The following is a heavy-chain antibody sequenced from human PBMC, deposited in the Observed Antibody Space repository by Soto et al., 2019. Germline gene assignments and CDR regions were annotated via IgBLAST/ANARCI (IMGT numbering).Heavy chain of an antibody. CDR3: AKDRLGRVISAFDY. CDR1: GFTFSSYG. V-gene: IGHV3-23*01. D-gene: IGHD3-16*02. CDR2: ISAGDGST. Sequence: LRLSCAASGFTFSSYGMSWVRQAPGKGLEWVSSISAGDGSTYFADSVKGRFTISRDNSKNTLYLQMNSLRAEDTAVYYCAKDRLGRVISAFDYWGQGTLVTVSS. J-gene: IGHJ4*02.